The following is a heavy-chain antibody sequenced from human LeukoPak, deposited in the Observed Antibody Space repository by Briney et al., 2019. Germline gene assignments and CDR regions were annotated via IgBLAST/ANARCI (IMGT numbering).Heavy chain of an antibody. CDR1: GFTVSSNY. V-gene: IGHV3-53*01. Sequence: GGPLRLSCAASGFTVSSNYMSWVRQAPGKGLEWVSVIYSGGSTYYADSVKGRFTISRDNSKNTLYLQMNSLRTEDTAVYYCARGSSGWHATVDYYMDVWGKGTTVTISS. CDR2: IYSGGST. J-gene: IGHJ6*03. CDR3: ARGSSGWHATVDYYMDV. D-gene: IGHD6-19*01.